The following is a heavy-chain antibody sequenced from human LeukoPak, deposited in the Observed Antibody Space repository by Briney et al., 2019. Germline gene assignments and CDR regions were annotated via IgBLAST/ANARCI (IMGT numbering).Heavy chain of an antibody. D-gene: IGHD4-23*01. CDR1: GFTVSSNY. Sequence: PGGSLRLSCAASGFTVSSNYMSWVRQAPGKGLEWVSVIYSGSNTYYADSVKGGFTVSRDNSKDTLYLQMNSLRVEDTAVYYCAKFSPYGGNSYWGQGTLVTVSS. V-gene: IGHV3-53*01. CDR2: IYSGSNT. J-gene: IGHJ4*02. CDR3: AKFSPYGGNSY.